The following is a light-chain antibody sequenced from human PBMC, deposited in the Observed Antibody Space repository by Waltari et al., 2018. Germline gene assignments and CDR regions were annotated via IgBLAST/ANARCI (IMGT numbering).Light chain of an antibody. Sequence: QSLVTQPPSVSGAPGQRVSISCTGSGSNVGSYHVSWYQHLPGMTPKLLIYPASTRASWVSDRFSGSKSGASASLTITGLRTEDEADYYCQSYANTPTGHVLFGGGTRLTVL. CDR1: GSNVGSYH. J-gene: IGLJ2*01. CDR3: QSYANTPTGHVL. CDR2: PAS. V-gene: IGLV1-40*03.